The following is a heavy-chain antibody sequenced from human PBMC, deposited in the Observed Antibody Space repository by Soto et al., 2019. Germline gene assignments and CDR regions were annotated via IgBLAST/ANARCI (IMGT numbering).Heavy chain of an antibody. D-gene: IGHD6-6*01. CDR3: AKDVLSSLTPTFDY. Sequence: QVQLVESGGGVVQPGRSLRLSCAASGFTFSSYGMHWVRQAPGKGLEWVVVISYDGSNKYYADSVKGRFTISRDNSKNTLYLQMNSLRAEDTAVYYCAKDVLSSLTPTFDYWGQGTLVTVSS. J-gene: IGHJ4*02. V-gene: IGHV3-30*18. CDR2: ISYDGSNK. CDR1: GFTFSSYG.